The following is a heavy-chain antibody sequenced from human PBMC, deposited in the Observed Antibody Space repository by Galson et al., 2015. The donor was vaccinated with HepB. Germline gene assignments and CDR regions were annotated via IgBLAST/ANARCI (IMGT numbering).Heavy chain of an antibody. CDR1: GGSFSVYY. V-gene: IGHV4-34*01. D-gene: IGHD3/OR15-3a*01. Sequence: SETLSLTCAVYGGSFSVYYWSWIRQPPGKGLEWIGEINHSGSTNYNPSLKSRVTISVDTSKNQFSLKLSSVTAADTAVYYCARGGRFGPLTSAYWYFDLWGRGTLVTVSS. CDR3: ARGGRFGPLTSAYWYFDL. J-gene: IGHJ2*01. CDR2: INHSGST.